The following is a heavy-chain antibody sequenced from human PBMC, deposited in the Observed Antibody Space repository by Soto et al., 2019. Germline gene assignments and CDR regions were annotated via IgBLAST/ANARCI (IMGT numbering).Heavy chain of an antibody. D-gene: IGHD3-22*01. Sequence: GGSLRLSCAASGFTLSSYSMNWVRQAPGKGLEWVSSISSSSSYIYYADSVKGRFTISRDNAKNSLYLQMNSLRAEDTAVYYCARTMIVVARGYYYGMDVWGQGTTVTVSS. CDR2: ISSSSSYI. CDR1: GFTLSSYS. J-gene: IGHJ6*02. V-gene: IGHV3-21*01. CDR3: ARTMIVVARGYYYGMDV.